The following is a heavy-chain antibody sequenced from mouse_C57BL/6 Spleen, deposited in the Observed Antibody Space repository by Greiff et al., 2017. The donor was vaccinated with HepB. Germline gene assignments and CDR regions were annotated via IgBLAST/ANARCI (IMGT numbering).Heavy chain of an antibody. Sequence: EVQLQQSGPVLVKPGASVKMSCKASGYTFTDYYMNWVKQSHGKSLEWIGVINPYNGGTSYNQKFKGKATLTVDKSSSTAYMELNSLTSEDSAVYCCARGSGTNYARDYWGQGTSVTVSS. CDR1: GYTFTDYY. V-gene: IGHV1-19*01. D-gene: IGHD4-1*01. CDR3: ARGSGTNYARDY. CDR2: INPYNGGT. J-gene: IGHJ4*01.